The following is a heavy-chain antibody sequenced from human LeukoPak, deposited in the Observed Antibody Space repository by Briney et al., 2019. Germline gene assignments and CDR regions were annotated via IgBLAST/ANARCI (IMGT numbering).Heavy chain of an antibody. CDR3: AKVVRYYYDSSGSALGY. Sequence: PGGSLRLSCAASGFTFSTNGMHWVRQAPGKGLEWVAFIRYDGSNTQYADSVKGRFTISRDNSKNTLYLQMNSLRAEDTAMYYCAKVVRYYYDSSGSALGYWGQGTLVTVSS. J-gene: IGHJ4*02. D-gene: IGHD3-22*01. CDR2: IRYDGSNT. CDR1: GFTFSTNG. V-gene: IGHV3-30*02.